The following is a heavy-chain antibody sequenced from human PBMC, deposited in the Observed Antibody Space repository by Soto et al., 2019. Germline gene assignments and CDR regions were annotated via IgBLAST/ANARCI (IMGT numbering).Heavy chain of an antibody. CDR1: GFSVNIYA. CDR2: ISGSGGST. D-gene: IGHD3-22*01. Sequence: LSCAASGFSVNIYAMTWSRQAPGKGLEWVSAISGSGGSTYYADSVKGRFTISRDNSKNTLYLQMNSLRAEDTAVYYCAKAPEYYYDSSGYYYFLYWGQGTLVTVSS. CDR3: AKAPEYYYDSSGYYYFLY. V-gene: IGHV3-23*01. J-gene: IGHJ4*02.